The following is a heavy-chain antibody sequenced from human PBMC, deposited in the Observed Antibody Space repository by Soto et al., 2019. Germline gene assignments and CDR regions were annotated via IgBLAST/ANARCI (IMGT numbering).Heavy chain of an antibody. J-gene: IGHJ6*02. V-gene: IGHV4-31*03. CDR2: IYYSGST. D-gene: IGHD3-22*01. CDR3: ARLLRGGMDV. CDR1: GGSRSSGGYY. Sequence: LSLTCTVSGGSRSSGGYYWRWIRQHPGKGLEWIGYIYYSGSTYYNPSLKSRVTISVDTSKNQFSLKLSSVTAADTAVYYCARLLRGGMDVWGQGTTVTVSS.